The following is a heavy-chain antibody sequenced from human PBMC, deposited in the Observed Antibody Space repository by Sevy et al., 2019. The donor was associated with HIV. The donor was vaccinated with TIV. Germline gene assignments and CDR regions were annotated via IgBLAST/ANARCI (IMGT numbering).Heavy chain of an antibody. CDR1: GFTFSRHG. Sequence: GGSLRLSCAASGFTFSRHGMTWVRQAPGKGLEWVANINQDGSEEFYVDSVKGRFTISRDNTKNSLHLQMISLSVEDTGMDYRASDYSWGQGTLVTVSS. J-gene: IGHJ4*02. CDR2: INQDGSEE. CDR3: ASDYS. V-gene: IGHV3-7*01.